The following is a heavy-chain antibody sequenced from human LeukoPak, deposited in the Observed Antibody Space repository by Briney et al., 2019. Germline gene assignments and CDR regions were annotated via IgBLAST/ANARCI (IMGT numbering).Heavy chain of an antibody. Sequence: SVKLSCKASGGTFSSYAISWVRHAPGQGLGWMGGIIPIFGTANYAQKFQGRVTITADKSTSTAYMELSSLRSEDTAVYYCAKGEAVAGTGGVFDYWGQGTLVTVSS. J-gene: IGHJ4*02. CDR3: AKGEAVAGTGGVFDY. CDR2: IIPIFGTA. CDR1: GGTFSSYA. V-gene: IGHV1-69*06. D-gene: IGHD6-19*01.